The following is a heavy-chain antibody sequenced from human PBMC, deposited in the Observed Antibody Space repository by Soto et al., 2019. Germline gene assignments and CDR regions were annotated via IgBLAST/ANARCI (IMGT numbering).Heavy chain of an antibody. J-gene: IGHJ6*02. V-gene: IGHV1-69*01. CDR2: IIPIFGTT. Sequence: QVQLVQSGAEVKRPGSSVKVSCKASGVTFSSYAITWVRQAPGQGLEWMGGIIPIFGTTNYAQSFQGRVTLTADESTTTAYMELSSLRSEDTAVYYCARVPKIQYYESRSAGRGFYYFHAMDVWGQGTTVTVSS. CDR3: ARVPKIQYYESRSAGRGFYYFHAMDV. D-gene: IGHD3-22*01. CDR1: GVTFSSYA.